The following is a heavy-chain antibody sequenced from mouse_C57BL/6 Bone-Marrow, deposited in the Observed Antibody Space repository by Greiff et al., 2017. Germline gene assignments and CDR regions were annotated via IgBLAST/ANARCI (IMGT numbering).Heavy chain of an antibody. D-gene: IGHD2-4*01. CDR3: ARSKRLRWFAY. CDR1: GYTFTSYW. J-gene: IGHJ3*01. V-gene: IGHV1-53*01. Sequence: VQLQQPGTELVKPGASVKLSCKASGYTFTSYWMHWVKQRPGQGLEWIGNINPSNGGTNYNEKFKSKATLTVDKSSSTAYMQLSSLKSEVSAVDNCARSKRLRWFAYWGQGTLVTVSA. CDR2: INPSNGGT.